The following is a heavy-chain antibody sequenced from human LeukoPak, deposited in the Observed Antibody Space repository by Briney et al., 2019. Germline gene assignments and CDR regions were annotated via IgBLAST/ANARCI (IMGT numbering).Heavy chain of an antibody. D-gene: IGHD6-13*01. V-gene: IGHV4-59*01. J-gene: IGHJ5*02. CDR3: VRGKAAAGAIWFDP. Sequence: SETLSLTCTVSGGSISGYYWTWIRQPPGKGLEWIGCIYSSGSTSYKPSLKSRITISVDTSKNQFSLNLSSVTAADTAVYYCVRGKAAAGAIWFDPWGQGTLVTVSP. CDR2: IYSSGST. CDR1: GGSISGYY.